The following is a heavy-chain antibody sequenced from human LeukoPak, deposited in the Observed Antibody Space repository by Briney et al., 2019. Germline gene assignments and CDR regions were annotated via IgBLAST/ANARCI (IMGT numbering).Heavy chain of an antibody. CDR3: ARGVSYGGNSVHYYYYMDV. D-gene: IGHD4-23*01. V-gene: IGHV4-38-2*02. J-gene: IGHJ6*03. CDR2: IYHSGST. Sequence: SETLSLTCTASGYSISSGYYWGWIRQPPGKGLEWIGSIYHSGSTYYNPSLKSRVTISVDTSKNQFSLKLSSVTAADTAVYYCARGVSYGGNSVHYYYYMDVWGKGTTVTVSS. CDR1: GYSISSGYY.